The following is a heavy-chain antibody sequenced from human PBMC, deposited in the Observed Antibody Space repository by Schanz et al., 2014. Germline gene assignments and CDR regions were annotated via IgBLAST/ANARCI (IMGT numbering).Heavy chain of an antibody. CDR2: IRYDGSDE. J-gene: IGHJ4*02. CDR3: AKGSVVVVAATLPFDY. D-gene: IGHD2-15*01. CDR1: GLPFSSYG. Sequence: QVQLVESGGGVVQPGGSLRLSCVVSGLPFSSYGMHWVRQAPGKGLEWVAFIRYDGSDEHYGDSVKGRFTISRDNSKNTLYLQMNSLRAEDTAVYYCAKGSVVVVAATLPFDYWGQGTLVTVSS. V-gene: IGHV3-30*02.